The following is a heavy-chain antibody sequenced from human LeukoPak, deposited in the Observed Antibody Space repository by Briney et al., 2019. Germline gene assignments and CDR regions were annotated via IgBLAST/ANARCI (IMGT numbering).Heavy chain of an antibody. CDR3: AKASLEVDEEYYYYYYMDV. Sequence: GGSLRLSCAASGFTFSSYSMNWVRQAPGKGLEWVSSISSSSSYIYYADSVKGRFTISRDNAKNSLYLQMNSLRAEDTAVYYYAKASLEVDEEYYYYYYMDVWGKGTTVTVSS. D-gene: IGHD1-1*01. CDR2: ISSSSSYI. J-gene: IGHJ6*03. V-gene: IGHV3-21*01. CDR1: GFTFSSYS.